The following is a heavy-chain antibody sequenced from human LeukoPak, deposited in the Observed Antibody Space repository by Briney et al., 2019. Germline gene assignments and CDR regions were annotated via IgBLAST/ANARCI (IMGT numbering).Heavy chain of an antibody. V-gene: IGHV4-61*01. Sequence: SETLSLTCTVSGGYVSSGSYYWSWIRQPPGKGLEWIGYVYYSGSTNYNPSLKSRVTISVDTSKNQFSLKLSSVTAADTAVYYCARAVPGNYYDSSGYLDYWGQGTLVTVSS. J-gene: IGHJ4*02. D-gene: IGHD3-22*01. CDR3: ARAVPGNYYDSSGYLDY. CDR2: VYYSGST. CDR1: GGYVSSGSYY.